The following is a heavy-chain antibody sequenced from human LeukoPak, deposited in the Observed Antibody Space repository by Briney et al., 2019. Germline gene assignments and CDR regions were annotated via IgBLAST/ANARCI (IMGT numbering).Heavy chain of an antibody. CDR2: IYPGDSDT. D-gene: IGHD3-22*01. J-gene: IGHJ3*02. CDR1: GYSFTSYW. CDR3: ARLIGPDSNGYNDAFDI. Sequence: GESLKISCKGSGYSFTSYWIGWVRQMPGKGLEWMGIIYPGDSDTRYSPSFQGQVTISADKSISTAYLQWSSLKASDTAMYYCARLIGPDSNGYNDAFDIWGQGTMVTVSS. V-gene: IGHV5-51*01.